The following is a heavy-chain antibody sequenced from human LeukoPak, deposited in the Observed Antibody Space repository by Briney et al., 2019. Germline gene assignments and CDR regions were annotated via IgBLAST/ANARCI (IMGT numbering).Heavy chain of an antibody. Sequence: ASVKVSCKASGYTFTSYYMHWVRQAPGQGLEWMGMISPSGGSPTYAQRFQGRVSMTRDTSTSTIYMEVSSLRSEDTAVYYCARGTDYYYYYVMDVWGRGTTVTVSS. CDR3: ARGTDYYYYYVMDV. J-gene: IGHJ6*02. CDR1: GYTFTSYY. V-gene: IGHV1-46*01. CDR2: ISPSGGSP.